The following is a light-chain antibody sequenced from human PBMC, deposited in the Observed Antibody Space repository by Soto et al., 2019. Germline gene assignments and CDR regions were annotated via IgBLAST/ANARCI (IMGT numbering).Light chain of an antibody. J-gene: IGKJ2*01. CDR2: GAS. CDR3: QQYGSSPPMYT. CDR1: QSVGSRD. V-gene: IGKV3-20*01. Sequence: VLTQSPGTLSLSPGERATLSCRTSQSVGSRDLAWYQQKPGQAPRHLIYGASNRATGISDRFSGSGSGTDFTLTISRLEPEDFAVYYCQQYGSSPPMYTFGQGTKLEIK.